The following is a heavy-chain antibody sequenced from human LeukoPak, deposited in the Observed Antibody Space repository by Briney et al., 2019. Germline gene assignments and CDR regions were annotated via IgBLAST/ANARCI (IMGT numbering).Heavy chain of an antibody. Sequence: GGSLRLSCAASGFTFSGYAMSWVRQAPGKGLEWVSTISGGGGSTYYADSVKGRFTISRDNSKNTLYLQVNSLRAEDTAVYYCAKGEKWDVTHFDYWGPGTLVIVSS. D-gene: IGHD1-26*01. J-gene: IGHJ4*02. CDR2: ISGGGGST. CDR1: GFTFSGYA. V-gene: IGHV3-23*01. CDR3: AKGEKWDVTHFDY.